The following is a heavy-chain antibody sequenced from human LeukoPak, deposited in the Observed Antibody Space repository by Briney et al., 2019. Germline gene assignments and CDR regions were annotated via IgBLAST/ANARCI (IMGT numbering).Heavy chain of an antibody. V-gene: IGHV3-21*01. Sequence: PGGSLRLSCAVSGFTVSTYRMKWVRQAPGKGLEWVSSINYDSLYTYYADSVKGRFTISRDNNKNSLYLQMNSLRPEDTAVYYCARDWYGDYWGQGTLVTVSS. D-gene: IGHD6-13*01. CDR3: ARDWYGDY. CDR2: INYDSLYT. CDR1: GFTVSTYR. J-gene: IGHJ4*02.